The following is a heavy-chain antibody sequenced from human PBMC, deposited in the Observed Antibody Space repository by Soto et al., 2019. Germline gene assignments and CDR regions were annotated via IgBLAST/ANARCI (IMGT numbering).Heavy chain of an antibody. J-gene: IGHJ6*02. CDR1: GFDFGSFG. Sequence: GGSLRLSCAASGFDFGSFGIHWVRQAPGRGLDWVAVISHDGNERKYADSVKGRFTISRDNSKDTLYLQMYSLRPDDTAIYYCARDHLRTNYDFWSGEYYYYGMDVWGQGTTVTVS. V-gene: IGHV3-30*03. CDR3: ARDHLRTNYDFWSGEYYYYGMDV. CDR2: ISHDGNER. D-gene: IGHD3-3*01.